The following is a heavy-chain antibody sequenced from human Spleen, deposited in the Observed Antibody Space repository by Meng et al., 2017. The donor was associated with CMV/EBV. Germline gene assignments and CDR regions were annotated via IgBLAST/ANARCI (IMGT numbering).Heavy chain of an antibody. CDR3: ARDWVNGDFHPLGGFDY. V-gene: IGHV3-30-3*01. CDR2: VSYDGDNK. D-gene: IGHD4-17*01. J-gene: IGHJ4*03. CDR1: GLTFSSYA. Sequence: GESLKISCAVSGLTFSSYAMHWVRQAPGKGLEWVAIVSYDGDNKDYADSVKGRFTISRDNSKNTLYLQMSSLRAEDTAVYYCARDWVNGDFHPLGGFDYWGQGTTVTVSS.